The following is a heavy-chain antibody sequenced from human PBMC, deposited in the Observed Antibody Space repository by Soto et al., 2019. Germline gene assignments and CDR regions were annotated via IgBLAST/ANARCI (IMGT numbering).Heavy chain of an antibody. CDR1: GLTFSNYA. V-gene: IGHV3-23*01. Sequence: PGGSLRLSCAASGLTFSNYAMSWFRLAPGKGLEWVSGIIENGVDTYYADSVRGRFTISRDNSKNTLYLQMNSLRAEDTAVYYCAKAKIGSGSYYHRRYPNWFDPWGQGTLVTVSS. CDR2: IIENGVDT. J-gene: IGHJ5*02. D-gene: IGHD3-10*01. CDR3: AKAKIGSGSYYHRRYPNWFDP.